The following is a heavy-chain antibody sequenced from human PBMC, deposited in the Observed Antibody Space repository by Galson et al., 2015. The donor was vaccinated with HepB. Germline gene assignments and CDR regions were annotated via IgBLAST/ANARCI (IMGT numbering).Heavy chain of an antibody. CDR2: TVVGSGNT. J-gene: IGHJ4*02. V-gene: IGHV1-58*02. Sequence: SVKVSCKASGFTFTQSAMQWVRQSRGQRLEWIGWTVVGSGNTNYAQKFQERVTITRDLSTSTAYMELTSLRYEDTAVYYCAAVGGSSPGTSLWGQGTLVIVSS. CDR3: AAVGGSSPGTSL. D-gene: IGHD1-26*01. CDR1: GFTFTQSA.